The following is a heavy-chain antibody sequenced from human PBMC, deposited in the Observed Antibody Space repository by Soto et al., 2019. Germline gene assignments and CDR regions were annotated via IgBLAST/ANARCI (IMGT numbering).Heavy chain of an antibody. V-gene: IGHV1-69*08. D-gene: IGHD2-8*01. CDR1: GGTFSSYT. Sequence: QVQLVQSGAEVKKPGSSVKVSCKASGGTFSSYTISWVRQAPGQGLEWMGRIIPILGIANYAQKFQGRVTITADKSTSTAYMELSSLRSEDTAVYYCARDLNRGDANDNWFDSWGQVTLFTVSS. CDR2: IIPILGIA. J-gene: IGHJ5*01. CDR3: ARDLNRGDANDNWFDS.